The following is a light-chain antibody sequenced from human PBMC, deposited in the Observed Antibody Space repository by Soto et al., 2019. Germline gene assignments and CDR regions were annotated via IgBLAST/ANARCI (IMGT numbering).Light chain of an antibody. CDR2: GAS. CDR3: QQSNSSPYT. Sequence: EIVMTQSPATLSVSPGERATLSCRASQSVSSNLAWYQQKPGQAPRLLIYGASTRATGIPARFSGSGSGTEFTLTINSLQSEDFATYYCQQSNSSPYTFGQGTNLEIK. CDR1: QSVSSN. V-gene: IGKV3-15*01. J-gene: IGKJ2*01.